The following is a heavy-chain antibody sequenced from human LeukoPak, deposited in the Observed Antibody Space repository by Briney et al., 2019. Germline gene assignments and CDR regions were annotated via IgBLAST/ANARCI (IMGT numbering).Heavy chain of an antibody. Sequence: GGSLRLSCAASGFTFSSYAMSWVRQAPGKGLEWVSVISGSGGSTHYAGSVKGRFTISRDNAKNSLYLPMNSLRAEDTAVYYCARNSRYSFDIWGQGTMVTVSS. CDR3: ARNSRYSFDI. V-gene: IGHV3-23*01. CDR1: GFTFSSYA. J-gene: IGHJ3*02. D-gene: IGHD1/OR15-1a*01. CDR2: ISGSGGST.